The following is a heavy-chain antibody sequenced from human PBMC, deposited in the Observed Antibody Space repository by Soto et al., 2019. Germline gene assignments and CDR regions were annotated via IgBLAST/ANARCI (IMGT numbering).Heavy chain of an antibody. CDR1: GYTFTSYG. Sequence: QVQLVQSGAEVKKPGASVKVSCKASGYTFTSYGITWGRQAPGQGLVWVGWFSGYKGKTKCAQNLEGSVTTTSDASTSTAYMEPGSLRSDDTALYYCARPAVNGYDYGAQYWGQGTLVTVSS. CDR2: FSGYKGKT. J-gene: IGHJ4*02. CDR3: ARPAVNGYDYGAQY. V-gene: IGHV1-18*01. D-gene: IGHD5-12*01.